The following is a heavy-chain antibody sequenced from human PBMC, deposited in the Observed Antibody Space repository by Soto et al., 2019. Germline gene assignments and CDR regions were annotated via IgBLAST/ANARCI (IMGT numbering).Heavy chain of an antibody. Sequence: QVQLVQSGAEVKKPGASVKVSCKASGYIFTAYSMHWVRQAPGQGLEWMGVVNPSGGYTNYAKKFQGRITMTRDTSTSTVYMDLSSLTSEDTAVYYCAREEKCSDGICYSEYFKRWGQGTMVTVSS. V-gene: IGHV1-46*01. D-gene: IGHD2-15*01. CDR1: GYIFTAYS. CDR2: VNPSGGYT. J-gene: IGHJ1*01. CDR3: AREEKCSDGICYSEYFKR.